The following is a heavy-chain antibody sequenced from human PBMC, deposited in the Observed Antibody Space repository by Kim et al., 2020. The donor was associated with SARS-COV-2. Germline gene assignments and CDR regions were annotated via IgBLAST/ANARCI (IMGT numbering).Heavy chain of an antibody. V-gene: IGHV1-18*04. CDR3: ARGGMVRGAPYYFDY. D-gene: IGHD3-10*01. Sequence: ASVKVSCKASGYTFTSYGISWVRQAPGQGLEWMGWISAYNGNTNYAQKLQGRVTMTTDTSTSTAYMELRSLRSDDTAVYYCARGGMVRGAPYYFDYWGQGTLVTVSS. J-gene: IGHJ4*02. CDR2: ISAYNGNT. CDR1: GYTFTSYG.